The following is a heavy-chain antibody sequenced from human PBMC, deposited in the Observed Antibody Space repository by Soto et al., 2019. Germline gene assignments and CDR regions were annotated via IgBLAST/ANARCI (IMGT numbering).Heavy chain of an antibody. CDR2: INAGNGNT. V-gene: IGHV1-3*01. CDR3: ARDYDFWSGKYNWFDP. J-gene: IGHJ5*02. CDR1: GYTFTSYA. Sequence: ASVKVSCKASGYTFTSYAMHWVRQAPGQRLEWMGWINAGNGNTKYSQKFQGRVTITRDTSASTAYMELSSLRSEDTAVYYCARDYDFWSGKYNWFDPWGQGTLVTVSS. D-gene: IGHD3-3*01.